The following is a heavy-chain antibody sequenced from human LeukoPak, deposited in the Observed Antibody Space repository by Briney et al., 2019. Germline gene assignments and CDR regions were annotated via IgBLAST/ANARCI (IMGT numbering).Heavy chain of an antibody. CDR3: ARLVPPGWFDP. J-gene: IGHJ5*02. Sequence: SETLSLTCTVSGDSISSSTSYWGWIRQPPGKGLEWIANIYYSGSTYYNVSPKSRVTISADTSKNQFSLKLSSVTAADTAVYYCARLVPPGWFDPWGQGTLVTVSS. D-gene: IGHD1-14*01. CDR1: GDSISSSTSY. V-gene: IGHV4-39*01. CDR2: IYYSGST.